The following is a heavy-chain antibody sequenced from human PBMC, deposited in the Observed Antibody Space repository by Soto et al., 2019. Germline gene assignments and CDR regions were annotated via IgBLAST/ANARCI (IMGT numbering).Heavy chain of an antibody. D-gene: IGHD2-15*01. V-gene: IGHV1-69*02. Sequence: SVKVSCKASGGTFSSYTISWVRQAPGQGLEWTGRIIPILGIANYAQKFQGRITITADKSTSTAYMELSSLRSEDTAVYYCASAKGYCSGGSCYSVFSYWGQGTLVTVSS. CDR1: GGTFSSYT. J-gene: IGHJ4*02. CDR3: ASAKGYCSGGSCYSVFSY. CDR2: IIPILGIA.